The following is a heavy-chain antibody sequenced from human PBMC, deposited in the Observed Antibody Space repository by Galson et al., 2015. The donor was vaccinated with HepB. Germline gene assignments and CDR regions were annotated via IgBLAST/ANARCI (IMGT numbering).Heavy chain of an antibody. D-gene: IGHD3-22*01. V-gene: IGHV3-15*01. Sequence: SLRLSCAASGFTFSNGWMSWVRQAPGKGLEWVGRIKSKTDGGTTDYAAPVKGRFTISRDDSKNTLYLQMNSLKTEDTAVYYCTTEYYYNNSGLFDYWGQGTLVTVSS. J-gene: IGHJ4*02. CDR3: TTEYYYNNSGLFDY. CDR1: GFTFSNGW. CDR2: IKSKTDGGTT.